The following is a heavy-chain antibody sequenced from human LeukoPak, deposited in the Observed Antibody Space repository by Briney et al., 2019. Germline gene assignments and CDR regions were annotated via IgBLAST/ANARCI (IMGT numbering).Heavy chain of an antibody. D-gene: IGHD2-2*01. CDR1: GGSMSSSSYY. Sequence: LETLSLTCTVSGGSMSSSSYYWGWIRQPPGKGLEWIGSIYYSGSTYYNPSLKSRVTISVDTSKNQFSLKLSSVTAADTAVYYCASPLGYCSSTNCYGDYWGQGTLVTVSS. CDR3: ASPLGYCSSTNCYGDY. J-gene: IGHJ4*02. V-gene: IGHV4-39*01. CDR2: IYYSGST.